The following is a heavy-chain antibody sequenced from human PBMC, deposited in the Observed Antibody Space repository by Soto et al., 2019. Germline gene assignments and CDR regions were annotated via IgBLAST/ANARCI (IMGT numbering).Heavy chain of an antibody. D-gene: IGHD6-13*01. V-gene: IGHV3-33*01. CDR3: ARDRRAGSSWYLPHYYYYGMDV. CDR2: IWYDGSNK. J-gene: IGHJ6*02. CDR1: GFTFSSYG. Sequence: GGSLRLSCAASGFTFSSYGMHWVRQAPGKGLEWVAVIWYDGSNKYYADSVKGRFTISRDNSKNTLYLQMNSLRAEDTAVYYCARDRRAGSSWYLPHYYYYGMDVSGQGTTVTVS.